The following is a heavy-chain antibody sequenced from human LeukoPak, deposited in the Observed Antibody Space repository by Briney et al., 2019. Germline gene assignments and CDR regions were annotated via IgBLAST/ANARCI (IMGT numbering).Heavy chain of an antibody. CDR2: IISIFGTA. CDR3: ARVGSSSWYPDYYYMDV. CDR1: GGTFSSYA. J-gene: IGHJ6*03. V-gene: IGHV1-69*05. Sequence: SVKVSCKASGGTFSSYAISWVRQAPGQGLEWMGGIISIFGTANYAQKFQGRVTITTDESTSTAYMELGSLRSEDTAVYYCARVGSSSWYPDYYYMDVWGKGTTVTVSS. D-gene: IGHD6-13*01.